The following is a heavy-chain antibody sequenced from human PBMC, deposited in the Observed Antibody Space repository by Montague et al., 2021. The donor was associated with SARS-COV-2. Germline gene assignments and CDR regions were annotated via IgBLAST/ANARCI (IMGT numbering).Heavy chain of an antibody. CDR1: GGSFSGYY. CDR3: ARSGWEQLVRPRYYYYYGMDV. V-gene: IGHV4-34*01. D-gene: IGHD6-6*01. CDR2: INHSGST. J-gene: IGHJ6*02. Sequence: SETLSLTCAVYGGSFSGYYWSWIRQPPGKGLEWIGEINHSGSTNYNPSLKSRVTISVDTSKNQFSLKLSSVTAADTAVYYCARSGWEQLVRPRYYYYYGMDVWGQGTTVTVSS.